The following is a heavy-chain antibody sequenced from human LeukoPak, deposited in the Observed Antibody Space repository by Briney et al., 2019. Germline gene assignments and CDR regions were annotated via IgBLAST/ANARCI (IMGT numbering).Heavy chain of an antibody. CDR1: GFTFSDYY. D-gene: IGHD5-18*01. Sequence: GGSLRLSCAASGFTFSDYYMSWIRQAPGKGLEWVSYISSSGSTIYYADSVKGRFTISRDNSKNTLYLQMNSLRAEDTAVYYCARDFLSFGYSYGLTDYWGQGTLVTVSS. V-gene: IGHV3-11*04. J-gene: IGHJ4*02. CDR2: ISSSGSTI. CDR3: ARDFLSFGYSYGLTDY.